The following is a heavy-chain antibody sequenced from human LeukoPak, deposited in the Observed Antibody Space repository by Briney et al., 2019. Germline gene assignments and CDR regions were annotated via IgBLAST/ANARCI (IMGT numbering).Heavy chain of an antibody. CDR3: ARQKGIAAVGQFDY. V-gene: IGHV5-51*01. CDR1: GYSFTSYW. CDR2: IYPGDSDT. Sequence: LGESLKISRKGSGYSFTSYWIGWVRQIPGKGLEWMGIIYPGDSDTRYSPSFQGQVTISADKSISTAYLQWSSLKASDTAMYYCARQKGIAAVGQFDYWGQGTLVTVSS. J-gene: IGHJ4*02. D-gene: IGHD6-13*01.